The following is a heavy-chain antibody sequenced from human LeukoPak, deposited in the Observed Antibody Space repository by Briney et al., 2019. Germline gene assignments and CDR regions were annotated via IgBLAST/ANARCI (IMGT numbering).Heavy chain of an antibody. D-gene: IGHD6-13*01. J-gene: IGHJ4*02. Sequence: GGSLRLSCAASGFTFSDHYMIWLRQAPGKGLESISYISHNGDTKYYADSVKGRLSIFRDNAKSSLYLEMNSLRVEDTAVYYCARDRHGYFDYWGQGTLVTVSS. V-gene: IGHV3-11*01. CDR2: ISHNGDTK. CDR3: ARDRHGYFDY. CDR1: GFTFSDHY.